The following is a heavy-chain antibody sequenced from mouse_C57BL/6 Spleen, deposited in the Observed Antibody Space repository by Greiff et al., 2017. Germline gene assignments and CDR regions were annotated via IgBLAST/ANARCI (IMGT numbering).Heavy chain of an antibody. CDR2: IDPETGGT. J-gene: IGHJ2*01. Sequence: QVQLQQSGAELVRPGASVKLSCKASGYTFTDYELHWVKQTPVHGLEWIGAIDPETGGTAYNQKFKGKAILTADTSSSTAYMERRSLTSEDSAVDYCRETTVVLDFGCWGNGTTLTVSS. CDR3: RETTVVLDFGC. D-gene: IGHD1-1*01. CDR1: GYTFTDYE. V-gene: IGHV1-15*01.